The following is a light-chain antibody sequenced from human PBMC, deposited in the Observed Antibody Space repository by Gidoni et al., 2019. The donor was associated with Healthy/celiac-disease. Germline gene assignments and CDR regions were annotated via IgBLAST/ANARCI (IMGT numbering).Light chain of an antibody. CDR2: AAS. Sequence: DIKMTQSPSSLSASVGDRVTITCRASQSISSYLNWYQQKPGKAPKLLIYAASSLQSGVPSRFSGSGSGTDFTLTISSLQPEDFATYYCQQSYSTPLPFGQGTRLEIK. CDR1: QSISSY. V-gene: IGKV1-39*01. CDR3: QQSYSTPLP. J-gene: IGKJ5*01.